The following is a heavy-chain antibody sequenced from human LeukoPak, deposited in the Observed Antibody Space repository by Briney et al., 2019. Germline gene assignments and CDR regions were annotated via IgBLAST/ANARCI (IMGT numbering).Heavy chain of an antibody. CDR3: ARAGRWLQLSSFGY. V-gene: IGHV1-69*13. CDR1: GGTFSSYA. D-gene: IGHD5-24*01. J-gene: IGHJ4*02. Sequence: GASVKVSCKASGGTFSSYAISWVRQAPGQGLEWMGGIIPIFGTANYAQKFQGRVTITADESTSTAYMELSSLRSEDTAVYYCARAGRWLQLSSFGYWGQGTLVTVSS. CDR2: IIPIFGTA.